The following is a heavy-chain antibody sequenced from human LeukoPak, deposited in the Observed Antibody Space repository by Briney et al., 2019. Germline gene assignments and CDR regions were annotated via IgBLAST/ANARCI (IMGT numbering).Heavy chain of an antibody. Sequence: GGSLRLSCTAPGFTFGDYAMSWVRQAPGKGLEWVGFIRSKAYGGITEYAASVKGRFTISRGDSKSIAYLQMNSLKTEDTAVYYCTRSNCSSTSCYDIDYWGQGTLVTVSS. J-gene: IGHJ4*02. CDR1: GFTFGDYA. CDR2: IRSKAYGGIT. D-gene: IGHD2-2*01. V-gene: IGHV3-49*04. CDR3: TRSNCSSTSCYDIDY.